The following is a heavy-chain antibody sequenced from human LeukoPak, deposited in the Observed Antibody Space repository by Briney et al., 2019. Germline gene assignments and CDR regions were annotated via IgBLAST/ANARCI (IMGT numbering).Heavy chain of an antibody. J-gene: IGHJ4*02. CDR3: AKTMTTQHFDY. D-gene: IGHD4-11*01. CDR2: ISGSGSGT. V-gene: IGHV3-23*01. CDR1: GFTFSTYA. Sequence: TGGSLRLSCTVSGFTFSTYAMTWVRQAPGEGLEWVPTISGSGSGTYYADSVKGRFTISRDNSKDTLYLQMNSLRADDTAVYYCAKTMTTQHFDYWGQGTLVTVSS.